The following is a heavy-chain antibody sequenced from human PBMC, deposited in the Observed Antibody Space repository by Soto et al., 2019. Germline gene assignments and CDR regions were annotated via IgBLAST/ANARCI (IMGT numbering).Heavy chain of an antibody. CDR1: GFTFSSYS. V-gene: IGHV3-21*01. D-gene: IGHD2-15*01. Sequence: EVQLVESGGGLVKPGGSLRLSCAASGFTFSSYSMNWVRQAPGKGLEWVSSISSSSSYIYYADSVKGRFTISRDNAKNSLYLQMNSLRAEDTAVYYCARGLEDCSGGSCYYPLDYWGQGTLVTVSS. CDR3: ARGLEDCSGGSCYYPLDY. CDR2: ISSSSSYI. J-gene: IGHJ4*02.